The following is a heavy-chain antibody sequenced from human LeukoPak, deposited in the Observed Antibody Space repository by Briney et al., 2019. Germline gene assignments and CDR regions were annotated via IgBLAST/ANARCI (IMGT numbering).Heavy chain of an antibody. CDR3: AKEDHSSGRAGTFDI. D-gene: IGHD6-19*01. J-gene: IGHJ3*02. V-gene: IGHV3-30*04. Sequence: GGSLRLSCEASGFTFSRYPMHWVRQAPGKGLEWVAGISDDGRGTYYADSVKGRFTISRDNSKNSLYLQLNSLRPEDTAMYYCAKEDHSSGRAGTFDIWGQGTMVTVSS. CDR1: GFTFSRYP. CDR2: ISDDGRGT.